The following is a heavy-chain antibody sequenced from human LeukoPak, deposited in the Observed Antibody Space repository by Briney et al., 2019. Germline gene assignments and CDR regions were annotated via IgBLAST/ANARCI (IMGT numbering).Heavy chain of an antibody. CDR1: GGSITTSSYY. J-gene: IGHJ4*02. D-gene: IGHD1-14*01. Sequence: NPSETLSLTCSVSGGSITTSSYYWGWIRQPPERGLEWIGSIYHSGNTYYNPSFKSRVTISVDTSKNQFSLKLTSVTAADTAVYYCARDQNRTPLYWGQGTLVTVSS. V-gene: IGHV4-39*07. CDR3: ARDQNRTPLY. CDR2: IYHSGNT.